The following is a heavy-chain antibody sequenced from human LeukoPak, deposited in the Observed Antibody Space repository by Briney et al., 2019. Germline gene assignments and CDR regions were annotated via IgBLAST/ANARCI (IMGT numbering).Heavy chain of an antibody. J-gene: IGHJ4*02. CDR3: ARQQQQLWYD. D-gene: IGHD5-18*01. CDR2: ISSRSRTI. CDR1: GFTFSHYN. Sequence: QPGGSLRLSCAASGFTFSHYNMNWVRQAPGKGLEWVSYISSRSRTIHYADSVKGRFTISRDNAKNSLYLQMNSLRAEDTAVYFCARQQQQLWYDWGQGTLVTVSS. V-gene: IGHV3-48*04.